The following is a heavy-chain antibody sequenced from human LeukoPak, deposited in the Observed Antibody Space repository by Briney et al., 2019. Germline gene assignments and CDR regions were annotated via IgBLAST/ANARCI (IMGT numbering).Heavy chain of an antibody. V-gene: IGHV3-74*01. CDR3: ARANNFDY. CDR2: INSDGSST. Sequence: GGSLRLSCAASGFALSNFWMHWVRQAPGKGLVWVSRINSDGSSTRYADSVKGRFTISRDNAKNTLYLQMSSLRVEDTAVYSCARANNFDYWGPGTLVTVSS. J-gene: IGHJ4*02. CDR1: GFALSNFW. D-gene: IGHD4/OR15-4a*01.